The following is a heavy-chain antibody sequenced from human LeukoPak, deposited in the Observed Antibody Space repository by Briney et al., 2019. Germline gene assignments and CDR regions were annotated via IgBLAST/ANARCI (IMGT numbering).Heavy chain of an antibody. V-gene: IGHV3-23*01. CDR1: GFTFSSYA. D-gene: IGHD3-22*01. J-gene: IGHJ4*02. Sequence: GGSLRLSCAASGFTFSSYAMSWVRQAPGKGLERVSAISGSGGSTYYADSVKGRFTISRDNSKNTLYLQMNSLRAEDTAVYYCAKQHYDSSGYYSTLDYWGQGTLVTVSS. CDR2: ISGSGGST. CDR3: AKQHYDSSGYYSTLDY.